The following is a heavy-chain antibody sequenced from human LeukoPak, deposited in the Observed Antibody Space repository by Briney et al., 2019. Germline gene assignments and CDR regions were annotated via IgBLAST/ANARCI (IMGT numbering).Heavy chain of an antibody. D-gene: IGHD6-13*01. CDR2: ISAYNGNT. CDR3: ARSKIPYSSSWYVGDYYYGMDV. Sequence: ASVKVSCKASGYTLTSYGISWVRQAPGQGLEWMGWISAYNGNTNYAQKLQGRVTMTTDTSTSTAYMELRGLRSDDTAVYYCARSKIPYSSSWYVGDYYYGMDVWGQGTTVTVSS. CDR1: GYTLTSYG. J-gene: IGHJ6*02. V-gene: IGHV1-18*01.